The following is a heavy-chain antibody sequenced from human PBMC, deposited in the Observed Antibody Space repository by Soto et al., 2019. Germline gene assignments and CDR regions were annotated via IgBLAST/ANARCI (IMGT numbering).Heavy chain of an antibody. J-gene: IGHJ4*02. D-gene: IGHD1-26*01. Sequence: PGGSLRLSCAASGFTFSSYSMNWVRQAPGKGLEWISSIGSSSGYTNYADSVKGRFTISRDNAKNSLYLQVSSLRAEDTAIYYCARDLRRNSGSYFDDWGQGTPVTVAS. CDR3: ARDLRRNSGSYFDD. CDR2: IGSSSGYT. CDR1: GFTFSSYS. V-gene: IGHV3-21*04.